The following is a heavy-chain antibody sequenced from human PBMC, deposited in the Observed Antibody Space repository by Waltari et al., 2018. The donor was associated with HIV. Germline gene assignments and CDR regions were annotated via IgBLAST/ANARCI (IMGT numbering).Heavy chain of an antibody. CDR2: IHHGGNV. Sequence: QEQLQESGPGLVRPSGTLFLTCGVTGGSIKRSQWWSWVRQPPGKGLEWIGDIHHGGNVNYYLSLKRRVTFSVDRSKNHFSLNLTSVTTADTATYFCARLRDYGDYGHYDFWGRGTLVVVSP. V-gene: IGHV4-4*02. D-gene: IGHD4-17*01. CDR1: GGSIKRSQW. J-gene: IGHJ4*02. CDR3: ARLRDYGDYGHYDF.